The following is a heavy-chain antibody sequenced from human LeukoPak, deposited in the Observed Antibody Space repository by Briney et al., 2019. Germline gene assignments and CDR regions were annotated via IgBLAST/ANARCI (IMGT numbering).Heavy chain of an antibody. D-gene: IGHD2-15*01. Sequence: SETLSLTCTVSGGSISSSSYYWGWIRQPPGKGLEWIGYIYYSGGTNYNPSLKSRVTMSVDTSKNQFSLKLSSVTAADTAVYYCARRYCSGGSCWLFDPWGQGTLVTVSS. CDR2: IYYSGGT. J-gene: IGHJ5*02. CDR1: GGSISSSSYY. V-gene: IGHV4-61*05. CDR3: ARRYCSGGSCWLFDP.